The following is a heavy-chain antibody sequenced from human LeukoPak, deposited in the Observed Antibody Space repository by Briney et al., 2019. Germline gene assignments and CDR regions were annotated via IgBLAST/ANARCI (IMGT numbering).Heavy chain of an antibody. J-gene: IGHJ4*02. Sequence: GASVKVSCKASGYTFTGYYMHWVRQAPGQGLEWMGWINPNSGGTNYAQKFQGRVTMTRDTSISTAYMELSRLRSDDTAVYYCASITIFGVVEFDYWGQGTLVTVSS. V-gene: IGHV1-2*02. CDR1: GYTFTGYY. CDR2: INPNSGGT. CDR3: ASITIFGVVEFDY. D-gene: IGHD3-3*01.